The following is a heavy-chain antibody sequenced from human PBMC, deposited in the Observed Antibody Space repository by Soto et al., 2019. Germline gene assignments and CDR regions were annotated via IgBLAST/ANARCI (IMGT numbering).Heavy chain of an antibody. CDR3: ARDQGGKSGIFTLAT. Sequence: QVQLVESGGGVVQPGRSLRLSCAASGFSFSDYVMHWVRQAPGKGLDWVAVMRYHGRDLFYADSVKGRFTISRDNSKNALHLQMNSLRVGDAAVYYCARDQGGKSGIFTLATWGQGALVTVAS. CDR2: MRYHGRDL. CDR1: GFSFSDYV. J-gene: IGHJ5*02. V-gene: IGHV3-33*01. D-gene: IGHD1-26*01.